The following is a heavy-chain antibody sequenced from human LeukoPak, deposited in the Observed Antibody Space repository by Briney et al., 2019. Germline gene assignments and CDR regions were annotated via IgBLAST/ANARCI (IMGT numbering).Heavy chain of an antibody. V-gene: IGHV1-46*01. CDR2: INPSGGSA. Sequence: ASVKVSCKASGYSFTSYYMHWVRQAPGQGLEWMGIINPSGGSASYARKFQGRVTMTSDASTSTVYMEVSSLRSEDTAVYYCARVFTPGRFDYWGQGTLVTVSS. CDR3: ARVFTPGRFDY. J-gene: IGHJ4*02. CDR1: GYSFTSYY.